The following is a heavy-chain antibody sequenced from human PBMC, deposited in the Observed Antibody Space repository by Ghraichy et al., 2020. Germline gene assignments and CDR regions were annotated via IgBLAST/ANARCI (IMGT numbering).Heavy chain of an antibody. CDR3: ARQYYYDTSGARDYFDY. D-gene: IGHD3-22*01. J-gene: IGHJ4*02. Sequence: LSLTCVASGLTVSSNYMNWVRQAPGKGLEWVSILYSNGRTNYADSVKDRFTISRDNSKNTLYLRMNSLRAEDTAVYYCARQYYYDTSGARDYFDYWGQGTLVTVSS. V-gene: IGHV3-66*04. CDR1: GLTVSSNY. CDR2: LYSNGRT.